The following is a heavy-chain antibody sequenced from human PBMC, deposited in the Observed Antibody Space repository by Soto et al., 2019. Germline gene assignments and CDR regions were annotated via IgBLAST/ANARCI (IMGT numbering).Heavy chain of an antibody. J-gene: IGHJ4*02. Sequence: GGSLRLSCAASGFTFGYYWMSWVRQAPGKGLEWVAVILYDGTKKYYADSMKGRFTISRDNSKNTLYLQMNSLRAEDTAVYYCAKDRGALRWSEEHYYFDYWGQGTLVTVSS. CDR3: AKDRGALRWSEEHYYFDY. CDR2: ILYDGTKK. CDR1: GFTFGYYW. V-gene: IGHV3-30*18. D-gene: IGHD4-17*01.